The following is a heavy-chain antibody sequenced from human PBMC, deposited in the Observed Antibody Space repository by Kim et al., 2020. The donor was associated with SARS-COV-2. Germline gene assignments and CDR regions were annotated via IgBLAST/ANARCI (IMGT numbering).Heavy chain of an antibody. Sequence: SETLSLTCTVSGGSISSSSYYWGWIRQPPGKGLEWIGSIYYSGSTYYNPSLKSRVTISVDTSKNQFSLKLSSVTAADTAVYYCASGSYFRQDAFDIWGQGTMVTVSS. V-gene: IGHV4-39*01. CDR2: IYYSGST. CDR1: GGSISSSSYY. CDR3: ASGSYFRQDAFDI. D-gene: IGHD1-26*01. J-gene: IGHJ3*02.